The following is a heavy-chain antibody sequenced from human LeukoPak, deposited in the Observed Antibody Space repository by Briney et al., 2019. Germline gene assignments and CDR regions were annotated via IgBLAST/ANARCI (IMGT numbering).Heavy chain of an antibody. Sequence: SETLSLTCAVSGASISSSNWWSWVRQPPGKGLEWIGEIYHRGSTNYNPSLRSRVTMSIDKSKNQFSLELNSVTAADTAVYYCARNLAVVGTLEGYCFDYWGQGTLVTVSS. CDR3: ARNLAVVGTLEGYCFDY. J-gene: IGHJ4*02. CDR2: IYHRGST. CDR1: GASISSSNW. D-gene: IGHD6-19*01. V-gene: IGHV4-4*02.